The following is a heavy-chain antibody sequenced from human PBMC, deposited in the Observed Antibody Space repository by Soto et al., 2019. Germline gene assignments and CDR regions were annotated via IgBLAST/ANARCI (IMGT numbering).Heavy chain of an antibody. CDR1: GFTFSSYG. J-gene: IGHJ4*02. CDR2: IWYDGSNK. D-gene: IGHD2-2*01. CDR3: ASTKYCSSTSCHGGIDY. V-gene: IGHV3-33*01. Sequence: QVQLVESGGGVVQPGRSLRLSCAASGFTFSSYGMHWVRQAPGKGLEWVAVIWYDGSNKYYADSVKGRFTISRDNSKNTLYVQMNSLRAEHTAVYYCASTKYCSSTSCHGGIDYWGQGTLVTVSS.